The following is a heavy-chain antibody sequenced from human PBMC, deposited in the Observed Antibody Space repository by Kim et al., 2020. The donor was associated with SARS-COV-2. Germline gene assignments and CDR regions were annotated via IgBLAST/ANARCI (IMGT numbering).Heavy chain of an antibody. J-gene: IGHJ4*02. CDR3: ARPRGDN. V-gene: IGHV5-51*01. CDR2: GDSDT. Sequence: GDSDTRYSPAFQGKVTISADKSINTAYLQWSSMKASDTAMYYCARPRGDNWGQGTLVTVSS.